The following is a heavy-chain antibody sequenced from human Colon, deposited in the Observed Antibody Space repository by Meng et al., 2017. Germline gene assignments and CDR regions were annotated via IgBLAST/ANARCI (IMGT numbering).Heavy chain of an antibody. CDR1: GASVSVNSY. CDR3: ARGTGDIRVGFDY. J-gene: IGHJ4*02. D-gene: IGHD7-27*01. Sequence: GQWQEAGAGRVEPSELTSVACSVSGASVSVNSYWSWVRQPPGRGLEWIGQIDHRGSAYYRPSLNSRVTMSLDKSRNQFSLRLTSVTAADTAVYYCARGTGDIRVGFDYWGQGTLVTVSS. CDR2: IDHRGSA. V-gene: IGHV4-4*02.